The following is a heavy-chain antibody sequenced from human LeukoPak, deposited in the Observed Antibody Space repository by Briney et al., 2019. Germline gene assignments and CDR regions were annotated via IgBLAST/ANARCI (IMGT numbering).Heavy chain of an antibody. V-gene: IGHV3-23*01. Sequence: GGSVRLSCGPWGFPFRLYAMIWARQAPGKAVEGVSAIRGSGGSTYYADSVKGRFTISRDNSKNTLYLQMNSLRAEDTAVYYCAKEAVAGHFDYWGQGTLVTVSS. CDR3: AKEAVAGHFDY. J-gene: IGHJ4*02. CDR1: GFPFRLYA. CDR2: IRGSGGST. D-gene: IGHD6-19*01.